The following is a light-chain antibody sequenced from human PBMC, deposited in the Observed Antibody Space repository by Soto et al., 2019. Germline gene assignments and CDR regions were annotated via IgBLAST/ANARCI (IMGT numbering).Light chain of an antibody. CDR2: GAY. CDR1: QSVSSSY. V-gene: IGKV3-20*01. Sequence: EIVLTQSPGTLSLSPGERATLSCRASQSVSSSYLAWYQQKPGQAPRLLIYGAYTRATGIQDRFSGSGSGTDFTLTISRLEPEDFAVYYCQLYDTSPPGYTLAQGTKLEI. CDR3: QLYDTSPPGYT. J-gene: IGKJ2*01.